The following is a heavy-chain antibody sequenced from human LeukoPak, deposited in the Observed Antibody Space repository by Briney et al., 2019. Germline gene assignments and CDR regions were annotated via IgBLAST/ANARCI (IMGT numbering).Heavy chain of an antibody. V-gene: IGHV3-30*18. CDR1: GFTFSSYV. J-gene: IGHJ6*02. CDR2: ISYDGSNK. Sequence: PGGSLRLSCAASGFTFSSYVMHWVRQAPGKGLEWVAVISYDGSNKYYVDSVKGRFTISRDNSKNTLYLQMNSLRAEDTAVYYCANQKDRYCSSTSCYYYGMDVWGQGTTVTVSS. D-gene: IGHD2-2*01. CDR3: ANQKDRYCSSTSCYYYGMDV.